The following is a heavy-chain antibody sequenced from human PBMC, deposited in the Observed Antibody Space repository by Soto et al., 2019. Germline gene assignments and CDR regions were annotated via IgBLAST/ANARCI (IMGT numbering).Heavy chain of an antibody. CDR2: IYYSGST. CDR1: GGSISSGGYY. CDR3: ARTLGAANDYYYSGMDV. J-gene: IGHJ6*02. V-gene: IGHV4-31*03. Sequence: TSETLSLTCTVSGGSISSGGYYWSWIRQHPGKGLEWIGYIYYSGSTYYNPSLKSRVTISVDTSKNQFSLKLSSVTAADTAVYYCARTLGAANDYYYSGMDVWGQGTTVTVSS. D-gene: IGHD3-16*01.